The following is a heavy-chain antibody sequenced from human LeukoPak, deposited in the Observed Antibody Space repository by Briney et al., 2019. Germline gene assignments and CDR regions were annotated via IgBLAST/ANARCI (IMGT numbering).Heavy chain of an antibody. CDR3: ARQTGSGLFILP. J-gene: IGHJ4*02. V-gene: IGHV4-39*01. D-gene: IGHD3/OR15-3a*01. Sequence: PSESLSLTCTVSGVSISSSNSYWGWIRQPAGKGLEWIGSIYYSGNTDYNASLKSQVSISIDTSKNRFSLKLTSVTAADTAVYYCARQTGSGLFILPRGQGTLVTVSS. CDR2: IYYSGNT. CDR1: GVSISSSNSY.